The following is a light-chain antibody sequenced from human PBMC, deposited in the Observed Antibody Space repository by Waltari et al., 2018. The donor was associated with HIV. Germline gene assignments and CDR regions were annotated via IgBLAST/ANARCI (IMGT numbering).Light chain of an antibody. CDR3: QQFYSSWT. V-gene: IGKV4-1*01. CDR2: WAS. J-gene: IGKJ1*01. Sequence: IVMTQSPGSLAVSLGDRATINCKSSQSVFSTSNGRNYLAWYQQKAGQPPRLLISWASTRESGVPDRFSGSGYGADFTLTISSLRAEDVAVYFCQQFYSSWTFGQGTKVEMK. CDR1: QSVFSTSNGRNY.